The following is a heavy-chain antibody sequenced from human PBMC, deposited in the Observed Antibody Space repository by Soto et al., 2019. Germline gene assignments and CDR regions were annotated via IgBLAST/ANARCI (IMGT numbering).Heavy chain of an antibody. D-gene: IGHD4-17*01. V-gene: IGHV1-69*02. J-gene: IGHJ4*02. CDR1: GGTFSSYT. CDR3: ARTNDYYYFDY. CDR2: IIPILGIA. Sequence: QVQLVQSGAEVKKPGSSVKVSCKASGGTFSSYTISWVRQAPGQGLEWMGRIIPILGIANYAQKFQGRATITADKSTSTAYMELSSLRSEDTAVYYCARTNDYYYFDYWGQGTLVTVSS.